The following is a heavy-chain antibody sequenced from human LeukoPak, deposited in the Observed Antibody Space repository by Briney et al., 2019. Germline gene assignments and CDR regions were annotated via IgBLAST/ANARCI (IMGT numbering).Heavy chain of an antibody. CDR1: GFSINNYW. J-gene: IGHJ3*02. Sequence: GGSPRLSCAASGFSINNYWMHWVRQAPGKGLVWVSGISGAGSTTYYADSVKGRFTISRDNAKNTLYLQMNSLRAEDTAVYYCARGGTYSYDAFHIWGQGTMVTVSS. V-gene: IGHV3-74*01. D-gene: IGHD1-26*01. CDR3: ARGGTYSYDAFHI. CDR2: ISGAGSTT.